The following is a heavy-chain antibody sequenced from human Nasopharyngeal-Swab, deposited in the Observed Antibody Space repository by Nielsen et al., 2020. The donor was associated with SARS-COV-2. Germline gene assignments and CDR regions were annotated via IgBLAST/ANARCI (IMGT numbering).Heavy chain of an antibody. D-gene: IGHD3-10*01. V-gene: IGHV1-18*04. J-gene: IGHJ4*02. CDR3: ARGSRASGLLDY. CDR1: CYTFTSYG. Sequence: ASVKVSCKASCYTFTSYGFSWVRLAPGQGLEWMGWSNTNNGNTNYVQKLQGRVTMTTDTSTSTAYLELRSLRSDDTAVYYCARGSRASGLLDYWGQGTLVTVSS. CDR2: SNTNNGNT.